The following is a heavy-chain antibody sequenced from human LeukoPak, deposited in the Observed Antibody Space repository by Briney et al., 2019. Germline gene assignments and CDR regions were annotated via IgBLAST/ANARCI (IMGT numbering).Heavy chain of an antibody. D-gene: IGHD4-23*01. V-gene: IGHV3-7*01. CDR1: GFTFSSYW. CDR3: ARHNYGGNPLYYYYYGMDV. J-gene: IGHJ6*02. CDR2: IKQDGSEK. Sequence: GGSLRLSCAASGFTFSSYWMSWVRQAPGKGLEWVANIKQDGSEKYYVESVKGRFTISRDNAKNSLYLQMNSLRAEDTAVYYCARHNYGGNPLYYYYYGMDVWGQGTTVTVSS.